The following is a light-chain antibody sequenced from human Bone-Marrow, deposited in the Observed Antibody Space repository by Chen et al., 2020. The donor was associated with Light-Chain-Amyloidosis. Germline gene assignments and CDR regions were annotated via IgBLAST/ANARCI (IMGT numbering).Light chain of an antibody. CDR2: DAS. CDR3: QQRRNWPLT. J-gene: IGKJ4*01. V-gene: IGKV3-11*01. CDR1: QSVRTY. Sequence: EIVLTQSPATLSLSPGDRATLSCRASQSVRTYVAWYQQKPGQAPRLLIYDASNRASGVPDRFSGSASGTDFTLSRSSLEPEDSAVYFCQQRRNWPLTFGGGTKWEIK.